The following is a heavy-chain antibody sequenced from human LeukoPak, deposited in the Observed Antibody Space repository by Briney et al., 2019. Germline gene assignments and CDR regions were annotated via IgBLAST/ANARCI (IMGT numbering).Heavy chain of an antibody. D-gene: IGHD6-19*01. CDR3: AISSGIAVAGTGDYFDY. Sequence: ASVKVSCKASGYTFTGYYMHWVRQAPGQGLEWMGWINPNSGGTNYAQKFQGRVTMTRDTSISTAYMELSRLRSDDTAVYYCAISSGIAVAGTGDYFDYWGQGTLVTVSP. J-gene: IGHJ4*02. CDR2: INPNSGGT. CDR1: GYTFTGYY. V-gene: IGHV1-2*02.